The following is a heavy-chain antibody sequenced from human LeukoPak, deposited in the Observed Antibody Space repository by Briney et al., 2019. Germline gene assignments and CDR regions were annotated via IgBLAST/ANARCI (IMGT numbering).Heavy chain of an antibody. Sequence: SETLSLTCAVYGGSFSGYYWSWIRQPPGKGLEWIGEINHSGSTNYNPSLKSRVTRSVDTSKNQFSLKLSSVTAADTAVYYCAGRYYDYVWGSYRPKSFDYWGQGTLVTVSS. J-gene: IGHJ4*02. CDR3: AGRYYDYVWGSYRPKSFDY. CDR2: INHSGST. D-gene: IGHD3-16*02. CDR1: GGSFSGYY. V-gene: IGHV4-34*01.